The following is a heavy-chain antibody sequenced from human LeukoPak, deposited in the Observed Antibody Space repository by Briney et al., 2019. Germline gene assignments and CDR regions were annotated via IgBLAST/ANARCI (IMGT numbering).Heavy chain of an antibody. D-gene: IGHD3-16*01. CDR2: THYRSKWYI. J-gene: IGHJ4*02. Sequence: SQTLSLTCALSGDTVSSDHAEWHWIRQSPSRGLEWLGTTHYRSKWYIDYAVSMKSRLTINPDTSKNQFSLQLNSVTPEDTAVYYCAKGSFRGGFDYWGQGTLVTVPS. CDR1: GDTVSSDHAE. CDR3: AKGSFRGGFDY. V-gene: IGHV6-1*01.